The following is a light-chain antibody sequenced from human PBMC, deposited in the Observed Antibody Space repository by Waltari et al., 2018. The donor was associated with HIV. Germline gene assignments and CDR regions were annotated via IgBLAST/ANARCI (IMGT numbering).Light chain of an antibody. V-gene: IGLV2-14*03. J-gene: IGLJ2*01. CDR1: SRDLGLSHY. Sequence: HSALTQPASVSGSPGQSISISCTGTSRDLGLSHYVSWYQPYPGKAPHVLIYGVNSRPLGISFRCPGAKAGNTASLTISGRQAEDEADYYCSSYTANETLVFGGGTKLTVL. CDR2: GVN. CDR3: SSYTANETLV.